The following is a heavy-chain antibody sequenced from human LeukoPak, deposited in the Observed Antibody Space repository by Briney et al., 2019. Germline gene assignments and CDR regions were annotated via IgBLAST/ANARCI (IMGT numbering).Heavy chain of an antibody. J-gene: IGHJ3*02. CDR3: ARPHYYDSSGGGRGPFDN. D-gene: IGHD3-22*01. CDR2: IYPGDSDT. V-gene: IGHV5-51*01. CDR1: GYSFPIYW. Sequence: GESLQIYCRVSGYSFPIYWIGWLRQMPGRGLEWLGIIYPGDSDTRYSPSFQGQVTISADKSISTAYLQWNSLKASDTAMYYCARPHYYDSSGGGRGPFDNLGQGTMVTVSS.